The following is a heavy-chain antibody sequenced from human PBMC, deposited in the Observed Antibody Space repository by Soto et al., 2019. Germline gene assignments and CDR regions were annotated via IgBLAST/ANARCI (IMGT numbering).Heavy chain of an antibody. V-gene: IGHV3-48*01. CDR2: IGLGSSTK. CDR3: ARDQLYYNDISGRPLNAFDV. D-gene: IGHD3-22*01. Sequence: GGSLRLSCAASGLTFSSYSMNWVRQAPGKGLEWVSYIGLGSSTKYYADSVEGRFTISRDNAKNSLYLQMNSLRAEDTAVYYCARDQLYYNDISGRPLNAFDVWGQGTMVTVSS. J-gene: IGHJ3*01. CDR1: GLTFSSYS.